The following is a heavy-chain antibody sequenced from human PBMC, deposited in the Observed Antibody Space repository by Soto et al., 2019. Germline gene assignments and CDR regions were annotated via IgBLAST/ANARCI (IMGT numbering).Heavy chain of an antibody. J-gene: IGHJ4*02. V-gene: IGHV3-7*01. D-gene: IGHD3-10*01. CDR1: GFTFSSYW. Sequence: GGSLRLSCAASGFTFSSYWMSWVRQAPGKGLEWVAHIKQDGSEKYYVDSVKGRFTISRDNAKNSLYLQMNSLRAEDTAVYYCAREAMVRGVMCDYWGQGTLVTVSS. CDR2: IKQDGSEK. CDR3: AREAMVRGVMCDY.